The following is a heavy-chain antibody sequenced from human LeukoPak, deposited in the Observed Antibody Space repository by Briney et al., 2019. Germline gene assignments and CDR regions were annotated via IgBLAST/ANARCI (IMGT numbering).Heavy chain of an antibody. CDR1: GLILSNNY. CDR2: IYRGGSK. D-gene: IGHD7-27*01. J-gene: IGHJ1*01. V-gene: IGHV3-53*01. Sequence: GGSLRLSCAASGLILSNNYMSWVRQAPGKGLEWVSVIYRGGSKYYSESVQGRRTTFKDNTKNTLHLQMTSQKAEDTAVHYCSRDEDFFAGGGQGTLVTV. CDR3: SRDEDFFAG.